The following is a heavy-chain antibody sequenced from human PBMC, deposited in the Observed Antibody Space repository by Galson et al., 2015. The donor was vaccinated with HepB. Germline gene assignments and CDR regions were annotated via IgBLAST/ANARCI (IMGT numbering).Heavy chain of an antibody. Sequence: ETLSLTCTVSGGSLSLYYWSWIRQPAGKGLEWIGRIYPSGSTHYNPSLTSRVTMSVDTSEDQFSLKLNSVTAADTAVYYCARGNGFRSGYYWSFDYWGQGTLVTVSS. V-gene: IGHV4-4*07. D-gene: IGHD3-3*01. J-gene: IGHJ4*02. CDR2: IYPSGST. CDR1: GGSLSLYY. CDR3: ARGNGFRSGYYWSFDY.